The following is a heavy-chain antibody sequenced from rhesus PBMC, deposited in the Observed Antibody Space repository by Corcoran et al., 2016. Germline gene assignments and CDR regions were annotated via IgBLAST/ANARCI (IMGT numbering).Heavy chain of an antibody. J-gene: IGHJ4*01. CDR1: GFTFSSYW. V-gene: IGHV3S25*01. CDR2: FKSGGVST. CDR3: AKAAAAAGTVDY. Sequence: EVQLVESGGGLAKPGGSLRLSCAASGFTFSSYWMNWVRQAPGKGLEWVSDFKSGGVSTYSPAPVKDRFTISRDNSKTTLSLQMNSLRAEDTAVYYCAKAAAAAGTVDYWGQGVLVTVSS. D-gene: IGHD6-31*01.